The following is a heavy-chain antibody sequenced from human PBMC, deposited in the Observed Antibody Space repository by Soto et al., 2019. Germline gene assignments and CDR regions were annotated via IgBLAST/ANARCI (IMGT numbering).Heavy chain of an antibody. D-gene: IGHD3-9*01. V-gene: IGHV4-31*03. CDR1: GGSIVSGAYY. J-gene: IGHJ5*02. Sequence: PSETLSLTCTVSGGSIVSGAYYWSWIRQHPGKGLEWIGTIHYSGNSYYNPSLKSRVIISVDTSKNQFSLKLSSVTAADTAAYYCARAGGIHYDILTGYYTHWFDPWGQGALVTVSS. CDR2: IHYSGNS. CDR3: ARAGGIHYDILTGYYTHWFDP.